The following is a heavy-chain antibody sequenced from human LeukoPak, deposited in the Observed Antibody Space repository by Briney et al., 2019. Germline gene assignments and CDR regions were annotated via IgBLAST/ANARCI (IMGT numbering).Heavy chain of an antibody. CDR3: TNGLTMNPFDY. Sequence: GGSLRLSCAASGFTFSSYSMNWVRQTPGKGLEWLGFIRSKAYGGTTEYAASVKGRFTISRDDSKSIAYLQMNSLKTEDTAFYYCTNGLTMNPFDYWGQGTLVTVSS. D-gene: IGHD1-14*01. CDR1: GFTFSSYS. J-gene: IGHJ4*02. CDR2: IRSKAYGGTT. V-gene: IGHV3-49*04.